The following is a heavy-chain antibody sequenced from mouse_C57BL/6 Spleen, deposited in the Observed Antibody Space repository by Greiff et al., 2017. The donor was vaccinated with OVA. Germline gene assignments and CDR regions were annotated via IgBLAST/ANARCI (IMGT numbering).Heavy chain of an antibody. J-gene: IGHJ2*01. CDR2: IDPSDSYT. CDR3: ARYPHYYCSSYPFDY. Sequence: QVQLQQPGAELVKPGASVKLSCKASGYTFTSYWMQWVKQRPGQGLEWIGEIDPSDSYTNYNQKFKGKATLTIDTSSSTAYMQLSSLTSEDSAVYYCARYPHYYCSSYPFDYWGQGTTLTVSS. CDR1: GYTFTSYW. V-gene: IGHV1-50*01. D-gene: IGHD1-1*01.